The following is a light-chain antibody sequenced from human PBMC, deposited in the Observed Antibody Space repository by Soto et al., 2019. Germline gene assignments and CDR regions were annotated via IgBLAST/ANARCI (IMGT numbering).Light chain of an antibody. J-gene: IGKJ4*01. CDR1: QNVDSNY. CDR2: DAS. V-gene: IGKV3-20*01. CDR3: QHYGSSPPLT. Sequence: IVLPPSPGTLSLSPWERATLSCSASQNVDSNYLAWYQQKPGQAPRLLIYDASSRATGIPDRFSGSGSGTDFTLTISRLEPEDFAVYYCQHYGSSPPLTCGGGTKVDIK.